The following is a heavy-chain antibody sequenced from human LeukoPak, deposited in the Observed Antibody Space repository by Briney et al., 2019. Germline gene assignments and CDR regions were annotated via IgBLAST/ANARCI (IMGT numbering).Heavy chain of an antibody. Sequence: ASVKVSCKASGYTFTGYYVHWVRQAPGQGLEWMGWMNPKSGGTNYAQKFEARVTMNRDTSISTAYMELSRLRFDDTAVYYCARGPGYDFWSGYYPYFYYYYMDVWGKGTTVTISS. CDR3: ARGPGYDFWSGYYPYFYYYYMDV. D-gene: IGHD3-3*01. CDR1: GYTFTGYY. CDR2: MNPKSGGT. V-gene: IGHV1-2*02. J-gene: IGHJ6*03.